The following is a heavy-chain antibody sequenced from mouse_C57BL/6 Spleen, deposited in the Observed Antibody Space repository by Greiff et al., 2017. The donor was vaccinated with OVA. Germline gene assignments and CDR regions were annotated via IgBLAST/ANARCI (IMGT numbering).Heavy chain of an antibody. V-gene: IGHV1-76*01. CDR2: IYPGSGNT. CDR1: GYTFTDYY. Sequence: VQLQESGAELVRPGASVKLSCKASGYTFTDYYINWVKQRPGQGLEWIARIYPGSGNTYYNEKFKGKATLTVEKSSSTAYMQLSSLTSEDSAVYFCARKENSGGFAYWGQGTLVTVSA. J-gene: IGHJ3*01. CDR3: ARKENSGGFAY.